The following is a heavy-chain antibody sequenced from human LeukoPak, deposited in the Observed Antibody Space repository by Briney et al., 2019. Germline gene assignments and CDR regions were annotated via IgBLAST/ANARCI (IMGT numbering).Heavy chain of an antibody. CDR3: AKEMAYDFWSGQFDY. D-gene: IGHD3-3*01. Sequence: GGSLRLSRAASGFTFSRYAINWVRQAPGKGLECVSGMSGRGDRTYYADSVKGRFTISRDSSKSTQYLQMNSLRAEDTAVYFCAKEMAYDFWSGQFDYWGQGTLVTVSS. CDR1: GFTFSRYA. CDR2: MSGRGDRT. V-gene: IGHV3-23*01. J-gene: IGHJ4*02.